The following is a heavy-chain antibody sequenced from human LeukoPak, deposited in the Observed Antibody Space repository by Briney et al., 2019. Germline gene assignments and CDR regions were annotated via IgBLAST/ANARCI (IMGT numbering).Heavy chain of an antibody. J-gene: IGHJ4*02. CDR1: GFTFSSYW. CDR2: IKQDGSEK. Sequence: PGGSLRLSCAASGFTFSSYWMSWARHAPGKGLEWVANIKQDGSEKYYVASVKGRFTISRDNAKNSLYLQMNSLRAEDTAVYYCATVPTGYSSSWYRWQDEFDYWGQGTLVTVSS. D-gene: IGHD6-13*01. V-gene: IGHV3-7*05. CDR3: ATVPTGYSSSWYRWQDEFDY.